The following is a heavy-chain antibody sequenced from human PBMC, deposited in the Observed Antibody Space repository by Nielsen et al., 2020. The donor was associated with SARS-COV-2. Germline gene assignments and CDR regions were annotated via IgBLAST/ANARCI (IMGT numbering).Heavy chain of an antibody. D-gene: IGHD3-16*01. CDR1: GGSISSYY. Sequence: SETLSLTCTVSGGSISSYYWSWIRQPPGKGLEWIGYIYYSGNTNYNPSLKSRVTISVDTSKNQFSLKMTSVTAADTAVYYCARGGSVASRPFDPWGQGTLVTVSS. V-gene: IGHV4-59*01. J-gene: IGHJ5*02. CDR3: ARGGSVASRPFDP. CDR2: IYYSGNT.